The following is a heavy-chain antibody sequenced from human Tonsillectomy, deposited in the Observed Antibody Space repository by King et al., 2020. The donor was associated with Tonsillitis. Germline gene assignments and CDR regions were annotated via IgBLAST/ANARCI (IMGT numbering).Heavy chain of an antibody. CDR3: ARLLQDHYYDRSGYFAY. J-gene: IGHJ4*02. V-gene: IGHV4-59*08. CDR2: IYYSGST. CDR1: GGSISSYY. D-gene: IGHD3-22*01. Sequence: VQLQESGPGLVKPSETLSLTCTVSGGSISSYYWSWIRQPPGKGLEWIGYIYYSGSTNYNPSLKSRVTISVDTSKNQFSLKLSSVTAADTAVYYCARLLQDHYYDRSGYFAYWGQGPLVTVSS.